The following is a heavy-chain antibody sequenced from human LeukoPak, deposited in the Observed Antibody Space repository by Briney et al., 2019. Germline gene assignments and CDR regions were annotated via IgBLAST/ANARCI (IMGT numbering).Heavy chain of an antibody. CDR1: GFTFSSYA. V-gene: IGHV3-23*01. D-gene: IGHD3-10*01. J-gene: IGHJ4*02. CDR3: ANLLRGFGGNPAFDY. CDR2: ISGSGGST. Sequence: PGGSLRLSCAASGFTFSSYAMIWVRQAPGQGLEWVSAISGSGGSTYYADSVKGRFTISRDNSKNTLYLQMNSLRAEDTAVYYCANLLRGFGGNPAFDYWGQGTLVTVSS.